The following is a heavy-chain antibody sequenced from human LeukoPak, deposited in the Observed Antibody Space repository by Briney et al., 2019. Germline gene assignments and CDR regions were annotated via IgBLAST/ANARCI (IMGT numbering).Heavy chain of an antibody. CDR2: ISIGSSTR. CDR1: GFTFTSYS. D-gene: IGHD3/OR15-3a*01. V-gene: IGHV3-48*02. Sequence: PGGSLRLSCVVSGFTFTSYSMNWVRQAPGKGLEWVSYISIGSSTRYYADSVKGRFTISRDNAKNSLYLQMNSLRDEDTAVYCCARAMDGWFDPWGQGTLVTVSS. CDR3: ARAMDGWFDP. J-gene: IGHJ5*02.